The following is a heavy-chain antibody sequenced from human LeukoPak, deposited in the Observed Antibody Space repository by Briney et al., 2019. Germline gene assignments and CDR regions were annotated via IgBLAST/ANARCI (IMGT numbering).Heavy chain of an antibody. Sequence: GGSLRLSCETSGFTFSNYAMSWVRQAPGRGLEWVSGISYGDGSTYYADSVKGRFTISRDNSKNTLYLQMNSLRAEDTAVYYCAKDRRWLFDYWGQGTLVTVSS. CDR3: AKDRRWLFDY. J-gene: IGHJ4*02. D-gene: IGHD5-24*01. CDR1: GFTFSNYA. V-gene: IGHV3-23*01. CDR2: ISYGDGST.